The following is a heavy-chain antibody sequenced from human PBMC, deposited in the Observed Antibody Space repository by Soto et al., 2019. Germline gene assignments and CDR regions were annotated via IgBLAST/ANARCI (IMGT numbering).Heavy chain of an antibody. J-gene: IGHJ2*01. CDR3: AKRRGDGYFDL. D-gene: IGHD7-27*01. CDR1: GFTFSNFV. CDR2: IGGTSGST. Sequence: GGSLRLSGAASGFTFSNFVMGWVRRAPGKGLEWVSAIGGTSGSTYYADSVKGRFTISRDNSKNTLSLQMNSLRADDTAVYYCAKRRGDGYFDLWGRGSLVTVSS. V-gene: IGHV3-23*01.